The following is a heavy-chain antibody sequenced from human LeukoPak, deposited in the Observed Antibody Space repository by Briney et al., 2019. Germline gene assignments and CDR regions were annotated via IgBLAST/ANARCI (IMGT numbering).Heavy chain of an antibody. CDR1: GFTFSSYA. D-gene: IGHD3-9*01. CDR2: ISYDGSNK. V-gene: IGHV3-30-3*01. Sequence: GGSLRLSCAASGFTFSSYAMHWVRQAPGKGLEWVAVISYDGSNKYYADSVKGRFTISRDNSKNMLYLQMNSLRAEDTAVYYCARQGYDILTGYPLPFDYWGQGTLVTVSS. J-gene: IGHJ4*02. CDR3: ARQGYDILTGYPLPFDY.